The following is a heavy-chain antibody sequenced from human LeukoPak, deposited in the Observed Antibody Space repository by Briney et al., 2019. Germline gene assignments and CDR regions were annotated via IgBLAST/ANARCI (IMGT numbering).Heavy chain of an antibody. D-gene: IGHD6-13*01. V-gene: IGHV7-4-1*02. J-gene: IGHJ5*02. CDR3: ARGVEAAGWDNWFDP. CDR1: GYTFTSYA. Sequence: ASVKVSCKASGYTFTSYAMNWVRQAPGQGLEWMGWINTNTGNPTYAQGFTGRFVFFLDTSVSTAYLQISSLKAEDTAVYYCARGVEAAGWDNWFDPWGQGTLVTVSS. CDR2: INTNTGNP.